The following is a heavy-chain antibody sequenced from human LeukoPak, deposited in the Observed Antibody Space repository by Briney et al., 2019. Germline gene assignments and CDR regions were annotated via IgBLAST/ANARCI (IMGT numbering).Heavy chain of an antibody. J-gene: IGHJ3*01. CDR3: ARAGDAFDL. CDR1: GFTFSSYG. Sequence: GGSLRLSCAASGFTFSSYGMHWVRQAPGKGLEWVAVTWYDGSDEYYIDSVKGRFTIFRDNSKNTLYLQMNSLRAEDTAIYYCARAGDAFDLWGQGTMVTVSS. CDR2: TWYDGSDE. V-gene: IGHV3-33*01.